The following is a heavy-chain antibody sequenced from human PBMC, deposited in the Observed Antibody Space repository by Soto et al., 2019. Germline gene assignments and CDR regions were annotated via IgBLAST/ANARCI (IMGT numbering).Heavy chain of an antibody. CDR1: GYTFTSYC. J-gene: IGHJ4*02. Sequence: ASVKVSCKSSGYTFTSYCMHWVRQAPGQGLEWMGIINPSGGSTSYAQKFQGRVTMTRDTSTSTVYMELSSLRSEDTAVYYCATLQLIAVAGVNDYWGQGTLVTVSS. D-gene: IGHD6-19*01. CDR2: INPSGGST. V-gene: IGHV1-46*03. CDR3: ATLQLIAVAGVNDY.